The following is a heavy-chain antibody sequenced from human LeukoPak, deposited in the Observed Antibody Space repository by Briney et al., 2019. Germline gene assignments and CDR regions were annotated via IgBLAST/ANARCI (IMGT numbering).Heavy chain of an antibody. J-gene: IGHJ3*02. V-gene: IGHV1-69*13. D-gene: IGHD2-21*01. CDR1: GGTFSSYA. CDR2: IIPIFGTA. CDR3: ARVCGGDCYDAFDI. Sequence: SVKVSCEASGGTFSSYAISWVRQAPGQGLEWMGGIIPIFGTANYAQKFQGRVTITADESTSTAYMELSSLRSEDTAVYYCARVCGGDCYDAFDIWGQGTMVTVSS.